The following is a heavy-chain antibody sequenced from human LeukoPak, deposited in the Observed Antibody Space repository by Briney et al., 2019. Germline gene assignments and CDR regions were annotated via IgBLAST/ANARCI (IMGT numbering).Heavy chain of an antibody. V-gene: IGHV3-23*01. CDR1: GFTFSAFG. CDR3: TKDYCGRFCSAV. J-gene: IGHJ6*02. CDR2: ITKSGDTT. Sequence: GGSLGLSCAASGFTFSAFGMNWVRQAPGRGLEWVSTITKSGDTTYYVDSVKGRFTISRDNSKNTLYLQMSSLRAEDTAKYYCTKDYCGRFCSAVWGQGTTVTVSS. D-gene: IGHD3-3*01.